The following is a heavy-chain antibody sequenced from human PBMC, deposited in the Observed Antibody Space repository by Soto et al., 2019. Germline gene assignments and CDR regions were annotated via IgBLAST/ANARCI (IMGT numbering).Heavy chain of an antibody. CDR2: ISGSGGGT. CDR3: SEDYIGSVADAFDI. V-gene: IGHV3-23*01. J-gene: IGHJ3*02. Sequence: EVQLLESGGGLVQPGGSLRLSCGASGFTFTNYAMSWVRQAPGKGLEWVSAISGSGGGTYYADSVKGRFTISRDNSKNTLYLQMDSLRAEDTAVYYCSEDYIGSVADAFDIWGQGTMVTVSS. CDR1: GFTFTNYA. D-gene: IGHD3-10*01.